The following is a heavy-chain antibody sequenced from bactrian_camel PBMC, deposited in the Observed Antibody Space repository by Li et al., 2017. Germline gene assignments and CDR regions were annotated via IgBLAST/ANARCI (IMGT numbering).Heavy chain of an antibody. CDR3: AARPNTPYTRHWGHPSQYNY. V-gene: IGHV3S36*01. CDR1: GYTYDTYC. CDR2: IDTSDDMSAYGT. J-gene: IGHJ4*01. D-gene: IGHD7*01. Sequence: VQLVESGGGSVQAGGSLRLSCAARGYTYDTYCMGWFRRPPGKEREGIAHIDTSDDMSAYGTIYSDSVKGRFNISRDKDKNIVYLQVNNLIPEDTAAYYCAARPNTPYTRHWGHPSQYNYWGQGTQVTVS.